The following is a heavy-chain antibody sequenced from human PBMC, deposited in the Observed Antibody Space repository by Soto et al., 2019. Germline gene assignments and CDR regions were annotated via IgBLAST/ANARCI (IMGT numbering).Heavy chain of an antibody. D-gene: IGHD3-22*01. CDR2: IIPIFGTA. CDR1: GGTFSSYA. CDR3: ARVLDYYDSSGYRGPDY. V-gene: IGHV1-69*13. Sequence: EASVKVSCKASGGTFSSYAISWVRQAPGQGLEWMGGIIPIFGTANYAQKFQGRVTITADESTSTAYMELSSLRSEDTAVYYCARVLDYYDSSGYRGPDYWGQGTLVTVSS. J-gene: IGHJ4*02.